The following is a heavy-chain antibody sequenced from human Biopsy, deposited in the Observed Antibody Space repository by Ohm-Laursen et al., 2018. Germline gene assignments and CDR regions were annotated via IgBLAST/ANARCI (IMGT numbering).Heavy chain of an antibody. V-gene: IGHV3-21*06. CDR2: ISRSTSHI. Sequence: SLRLSCAASGFSLTNYTINWVRQAPGKGLEWVSSISRSTSHILYAETLKGRFTSSRDNAKNSVYLQMNGLRVEDTAVYYCARGRSHLLPDHDWFDPWRQGTLVTVSS. CDR1: GFSLTNYT. D-gene: IGHD1-14*01. CDR3: ARGRSHLLPDHDWFDP. J-gene: IGHJ5*02.